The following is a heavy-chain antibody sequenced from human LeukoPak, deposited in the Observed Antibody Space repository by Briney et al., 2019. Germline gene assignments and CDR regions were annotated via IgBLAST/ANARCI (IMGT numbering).Heavy chain of an antibody. CDR3: ARGRGTIGSNRDFYFYYYMDI. CDR2: INLVNGNT. J-gene: IGHJ6*03. V-gene: IGHV1-3*03. D-gene: IGHD2-21*01. CDR1: GYTFTNYA. Sequence: PWASVKVSCKASGYTFTNYAMHWVRLAPGQRLQWMGWINLVNGNTKYSQYFEGRVTITRDTSASTVYMELSSLRPDDMAVYYCARGRGTIGSNRDFYFYYYMDIWGNGTTVTVSS.